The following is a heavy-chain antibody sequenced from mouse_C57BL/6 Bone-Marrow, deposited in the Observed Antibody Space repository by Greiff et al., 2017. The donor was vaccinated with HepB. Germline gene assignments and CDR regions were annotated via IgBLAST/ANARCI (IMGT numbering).Heavy chain of an antibody. CDR1: GYTFTDYY. Sequence: EVQLQQSGPELVKPGASVKISCKASGYTFTDYYMNWVKQSHGKSLEWIGDINPNNGGTSYNQKFKGKATLTVDKSSSTAYMELRSLTSEDSAVYYCARALYDYDGGAYYAMDYWGQGTSVTVSS. CDR3: ARALYDYDGGAYYAMDY. D-gene: IGHD2-4*01. CDR2: INPNNGGT. V-gene: IGHV1-26*01. J-gene: IGHJ4*01.